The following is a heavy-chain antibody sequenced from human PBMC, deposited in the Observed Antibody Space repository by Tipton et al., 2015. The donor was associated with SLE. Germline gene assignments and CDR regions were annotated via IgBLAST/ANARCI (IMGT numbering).Heavy chain of an antibody. CDR3: ARDFWSGYYSDYYYGMDV. CDR2: VYTTGAT. CDR1: GDTISDHY. Sequence: TLSLTCTVSGDTISDHYWSWIRQPPGKGLEWIGHVYTTGATNYNPSLKSRVTISLDTSKNQLSLRLRSVTAADTAVYYCARDFWSGYYSDYYYGMDVWGQGTTVTVSS. J-gene: IGHJ6*02. V-gene: IGHV4-4*08. D-gene: IGHD3-3*01.